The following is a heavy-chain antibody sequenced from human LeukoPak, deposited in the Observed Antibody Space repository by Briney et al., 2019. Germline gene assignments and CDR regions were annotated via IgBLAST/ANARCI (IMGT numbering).Heavy chain of an antibody. CDR3: AREAYGGNVAFDI. CDR2: IYYSGST. J-gene: IGHJ3*02. CDR1: GGSISSGGYY. D-gene: IGHD4-23*01. Sequence: PSETLSLTCTVSGGSISSGGYYWSWIRQPPGKGLEWIGYIYYSGSTYYNPSLKSRVTISVDTSKNQFSLKLSSVTAADTAVYYCAREAYGGNVAFDIWGQGTMVTVSS. V-gene: IGHV4-30-4*01.